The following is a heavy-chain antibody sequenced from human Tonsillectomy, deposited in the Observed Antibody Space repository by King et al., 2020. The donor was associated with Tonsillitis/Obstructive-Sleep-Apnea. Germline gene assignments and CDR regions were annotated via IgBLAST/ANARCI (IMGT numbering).Heavy chain of an antibody. CDR1: GFTFSSYW. V-gene: IGHV3-7*03. D-gene: IGHD3-10*01. CDR3: AREGAGSKY. J-gene: IGHJ4*02. Sequence: VQLVESGGGLVQPGGSLTLSCAASGFTFSSYWMGWVRQAPGKGLEWVASINQDGSDKYYVDSVKGRFTVSRDNAKNSLYLQMNSLRAEDTAVYYCAREGAGSKYWGQGTLVTVSS. CDR2: INQDGSDK.